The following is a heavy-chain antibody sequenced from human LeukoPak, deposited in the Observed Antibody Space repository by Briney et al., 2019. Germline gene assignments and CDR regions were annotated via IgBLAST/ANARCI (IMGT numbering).Heavy chain of an antibody. J-gene: IGHJ4*02. CDR1: GGSISSSSYY. CDR3: ARSVAVAGTFEY. CDR2: IYYSGST. V-gene: IGHV4-39*01. D-gene: IGHD6-19*01. Sequence: PSETLSLTCTVSGGSISSSSYYWGWIRQPPGKGLEWIGSIYYSGSTFHNPSLKSRVTISVDTSKNQFSLKLSSVTAADTAVYYCARSVAVAGTFEYWGQGTPVTVSS.